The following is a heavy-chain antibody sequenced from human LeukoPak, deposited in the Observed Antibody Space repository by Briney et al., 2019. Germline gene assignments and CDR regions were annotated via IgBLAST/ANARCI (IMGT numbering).Heavy chain of an antibody. Sequence: ASVKVSCKASGYTFTSYDINWVRQATGQGLEWMGWMNPNSGNTGYAQKFQGRVTMTRNTSISTAYMELSSLRSEDTAVYYCARGVYSSGSQYFQHWGQGPLVTVSS. CDR3: ARGVYSSGSQYFQH. CDR1: GYTFTSYD. J-gene: IGHJ1*01. CDR2: MNPNSGNT. D-gene: IGHD6-19*01. V-gene: IGHV1-8*01.